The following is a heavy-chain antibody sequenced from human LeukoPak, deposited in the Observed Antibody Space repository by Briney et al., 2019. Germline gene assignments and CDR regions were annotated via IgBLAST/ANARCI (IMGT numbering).Heavy chain of an antibody. CDR3: ARDYYGSGSPQPGGFDP. V-gene: IGHV4-30-4*01. CDR1: GGAISSGDYY. J-gene: IGHJ5*02. D-gene: IGHD3-10*01. Sequence: SETLSLTCTVSGGAISSGDYYWSWIRQPPGKGLEWIGYIYYSGSTYYNPSLKSRVTISVDTSKNQFSLKLSSVTAADTAVYYCARDYYGSGSPQPGGFDPWGQGTLVTVSS. CDR2: IYYSGST.